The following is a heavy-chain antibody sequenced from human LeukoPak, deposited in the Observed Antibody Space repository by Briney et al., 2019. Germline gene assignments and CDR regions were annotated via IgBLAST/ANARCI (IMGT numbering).Heavy chain of an antibody. CDR3: TTAADQYFDS. CDR1: GYSFSIHC. V-gene: IGHV1-46*01. J-gene: IGHJ4*02. D-gene: IGHD2-2*01. CDR2: INPDGTAT. Sequence: ASVKVSCKASGYSFSIHCMHWVRQAPGQGFEWMAIINPDGTATIHSQKFQGRLSMTRDPSTSTVYLQLSRLTSEDTAIYYCTTAADQYFDSSGQGSLVAVS.